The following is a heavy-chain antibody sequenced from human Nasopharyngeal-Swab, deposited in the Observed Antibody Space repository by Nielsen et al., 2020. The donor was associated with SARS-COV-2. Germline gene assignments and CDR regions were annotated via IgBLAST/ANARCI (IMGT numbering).Heavy chain of an antibody. CDR3: ARHWRWLLDY. Sequence: SETLSLPCTVSGCSISSYYWSWIRQPAGKGLEWIGRIYYSGSTYYNPSLKSRVTISVDTSKNQFSLKLSSVTAADTAVYYCARHWRWLLDYWGQGTLVNVSS. J-gene: IGHJ4*02. CDR1: GCSISSYY. D-gene: IGHD5-24*01. V-gene: IGHV4-59*05. CDR2: IYYSGST.